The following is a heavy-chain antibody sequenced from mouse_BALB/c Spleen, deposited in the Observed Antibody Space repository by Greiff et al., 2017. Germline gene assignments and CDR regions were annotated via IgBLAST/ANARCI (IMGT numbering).Heavy chain of an antibody. CDR1: GFSLTSYG. J-gene: IGHJ4*01. Sequence: VQLQQSGPGLVQPSQSLSITCTVSGFSLTSYGVHWVRQSPGKGLEWLGVIWSGGSTDYNAAFISRLSISKDNSKSQVFFKMNSLQANDTAIYYCARNVYYRYDEAMDYWGQGTSVTVSS. CDR2: IWSGGST. CDR3: ARNVYYRYDEAMDY. V-gene: IGHV2-2*02. D-gene: IGHD2-14*01.